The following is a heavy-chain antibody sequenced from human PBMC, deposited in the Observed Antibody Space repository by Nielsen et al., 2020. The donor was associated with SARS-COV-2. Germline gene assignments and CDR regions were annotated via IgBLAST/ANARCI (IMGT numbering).Heavy chain of an antibody. V-gene: IGHV4-61*08. D-gene: IGHD3-3*01. CDR1: GGSISSGGYY. J-gene: IGHJ4*02. Sequence: SETLSLTCTVSGGSISSGGYYWSWIRQHPGKGLEWIGYIYYSGTTNYSPSLKSRVTISVDTSKNQFSLKLSSVTAADTAVYYCAREGGYDFWSGPPHYWGQGTLVTVSS. CDR3: AREGGYDFWSGPPHY. CDR2: IYYSGTT.